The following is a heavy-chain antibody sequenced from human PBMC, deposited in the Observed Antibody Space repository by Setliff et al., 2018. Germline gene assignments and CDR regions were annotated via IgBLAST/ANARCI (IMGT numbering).Heavy chain of an antibody. CDR3: ARDGSYYDRGGNRTWFFDL. J-gene: IGHJ2*01. CDR2: IYYSGST. Sequence: PSETLSLTCTVSGGSISSHYWSWIRQPPGKGLEYIGYIYYSGSTNYSPSLKSRVTISVDTSKKQFSLKLRSVTAADTAVYHCARDGSYYDRGGNRTWFFDLWGRGTLVTVSS. CDR1: GGSISSHY. D-gene: IGHD3-22*01. V-gene: IGHV4-59*11.